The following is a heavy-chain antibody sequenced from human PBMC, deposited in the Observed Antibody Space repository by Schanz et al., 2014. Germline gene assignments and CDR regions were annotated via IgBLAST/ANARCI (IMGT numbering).Heavy chain of an antibody. CDR3: ARAPTAYCSDTSCLGTPFDY. CDR2: IIPILGIA. V-gene: IGHV1-69*02. Sequence: QVQLVQSGAEVKKPGSSMKVSCKASGGTFSTYPINWLRQAPGQGLEWMGRIIPILGIANYAQNFQGRVTITRDTSRSTVYMELSSLRSEDTAVYYCARAPTAYCSDTSCLGTPFDYWGQGTLVTVSS. J-gene: IGHJ4*02. CDR1: GGTFSTYP. D-gene: IGHD2-2*01.